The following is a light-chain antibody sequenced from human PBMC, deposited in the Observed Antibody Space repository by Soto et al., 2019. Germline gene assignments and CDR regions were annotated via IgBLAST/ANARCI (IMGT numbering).Light chain of an antibody. Sequence: EIMLTPSPGTLSLSPGERATLSCRASQTVSSNYLAWYQQKPGQAPRLLIYGASTRAAGIPDRFSGSVSGTDFTLTISRLEPEDFAVYYCQQYGSSPRTFGQGTKGDIK. V-gene: IGKV3-20*01. J-gene: IGKJ1*01. CDR3: QQYGSSPRT. CDR2: GAS. CDR1: QTVSSNY.